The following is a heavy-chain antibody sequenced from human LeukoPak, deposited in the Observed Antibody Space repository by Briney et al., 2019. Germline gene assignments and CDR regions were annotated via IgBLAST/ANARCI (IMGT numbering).Heavy chain of an antibody. D-gene: IGHD6-19*01. V-gene: IGHV3-48*01. CDR2: ISSSSSTI. CDR1: GFTFSSYS. J-gene: IGHJ2*01. CDR3: ARDRAWYSSPDWYFDL. Sequence: GGSLRLSCAASGFTFSSYSMNWVRQAPGKGLEWVSYISSSSSTIYYADSVKGRFTISRDNAKNSLYLQMNSLRAEDTAVYYCARDRAWYSSPDWYFDLWGRGTLVTVSS.